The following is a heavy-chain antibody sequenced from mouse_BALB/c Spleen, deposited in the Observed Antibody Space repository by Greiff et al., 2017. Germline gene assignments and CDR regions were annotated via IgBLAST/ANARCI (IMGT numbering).Heavy chain of an antibody. J-gene: IGHJ4*01. Sequence: QVQLKQSGAELVRPGASVTLSCKASGYTFTDYEMHWVKQTPVHGLEWIGAIDPETGGTAYNQKFKGKATLTADKSSSTAYMELRSLTSEDSAVYYCTRAYGSSYAMDYWGQGTSVTVSS. D-gene: IGHD1-1*01. V-gene: IGHV1-15*01. CDR1: GYTFTDYE. CDR3: TRAYGSSYAMDY. CDR2: IDPETGGT.